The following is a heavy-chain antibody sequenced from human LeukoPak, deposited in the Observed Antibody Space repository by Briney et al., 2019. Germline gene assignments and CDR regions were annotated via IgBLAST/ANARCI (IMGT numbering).Heavy chain of an antibody. CDR2: ISSSGSTI. CDR3: AKGRGDCTGFSCPTPFDY. V-gene: IGHV3-48*03. Sequence: GGSLRLSCAASGFTFSSYEMNWVRQAPGKGLEWVSYISSSGSTIYYADSVKGRFTISRDNAKNSLYLQMNTLRAEDTAVYYCAKGRGDCTGFSCPTPFDYWGQGTLVTVSS. J-gene: IGHJ4*02. CDR1: GFTFSSYE. D-gene: IGHD2-8*02.